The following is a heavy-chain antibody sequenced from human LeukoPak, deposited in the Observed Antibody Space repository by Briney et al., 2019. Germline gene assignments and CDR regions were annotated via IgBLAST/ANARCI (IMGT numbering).Heavy chain of an antibody. CDR3: AKDLSQWFGEFDFDY. J-gene: IGHJ4*02. D-gene: IGHD3-10*01. CDR1: GFTFSSYG. V-gene: IGHV3-30*18. Sequence: GRSLRLSCAASGFTFSSYGMHWVRQAPGKGLEWVAVISYDGSNKYYADSVKGRFTISRDNSKNTLYLQMNSLRAEDTAVHYCAKDLSQWFGEFDFDYWGQGTLVTVSS. CDR2: ISYDGSNK.